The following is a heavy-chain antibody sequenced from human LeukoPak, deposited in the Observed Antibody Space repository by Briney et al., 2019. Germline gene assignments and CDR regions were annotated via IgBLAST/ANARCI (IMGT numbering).Heavy chain of an antibody. CDR1: GFTVSSNY. J-gene: IGHJ6*03. Sequence: GGSLRLSCAASGFTVSSNYISWVRQAPGQGLEWISVIISIGSTYNADSVKGRFTISRENAKTSLYLQMSSLRAEDTAVYYCARERGGGGFGGVIKRSYYYMDVWGKGATVTVSS. CDR3: ARERGGGGFGGVIKRSYYYMDV. V-gene: IGHV3-66*01. D-gene: IGHD3-3*01. CDR2: IISIGST.